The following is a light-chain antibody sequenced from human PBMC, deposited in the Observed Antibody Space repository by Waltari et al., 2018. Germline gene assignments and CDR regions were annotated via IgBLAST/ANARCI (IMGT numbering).Light chain of an antibody. CDR1: DSDIGSYNL. CDR3: SSYSDSSTLEL. Sequence: QSALTQPASVSGSPGQTITISCTGTDSDIGSYNLVSWDQQHPGKVPKLLISGVRNRPSGGSTRFSGSKSGNTASLTISGLQAEDEADYYCSSYSDSSTLELFGAGTKVTVL. J-gene: IGLJ1*01. V-gene: IGLV2-23*02. CDR2: GVR.